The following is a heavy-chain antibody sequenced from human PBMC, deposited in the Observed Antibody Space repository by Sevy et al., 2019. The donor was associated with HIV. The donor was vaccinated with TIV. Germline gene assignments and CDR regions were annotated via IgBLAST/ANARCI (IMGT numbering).Heavy chain of an antibody. CDR3: ARDRSFVGATRADAFDI. CDR2: ISSSSSYI. CDR1: GFTFSSYS. J-gene: IGHJ3*02. Sequence: GGSLRLSCAASGFTFSSYSMNWVRQAPGKGLEWVSSISSSSSYIYYADSVKGRFTISRDNAKNSLYLQMNSLRAEETAVYYCARDRSFVGATRADAFDIWGQGTMVTVSS. D-gene: IGHD1-26*01. V-gene: IGHV3-21*01.